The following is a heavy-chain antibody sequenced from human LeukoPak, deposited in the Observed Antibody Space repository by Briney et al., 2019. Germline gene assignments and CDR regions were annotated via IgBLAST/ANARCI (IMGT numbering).Heavy chain of an antibody. CDR3: AELGITMIGGV. V-gene: IGHV3-48*03. CDR1: GFSFSSYA. Sequence: PGGSLRLPCAASGFSFSSYAMHWVRQAPGKGLEWVSYISSSGSTIYYADSVKGRFTISRDNAKNSLYLQMNSLRAEDTAVYYCAELGITMIGGVWGKGTTVTISS. CDR2: ISSSGSTI. D-gene: IGHD3-10*02. J-gene: IGHJ6*04.